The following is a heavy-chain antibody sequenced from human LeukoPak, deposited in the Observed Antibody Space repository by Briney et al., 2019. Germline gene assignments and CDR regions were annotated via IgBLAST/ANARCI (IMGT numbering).Heavy chain of an antibody. Sequence: GGSLRLSCAASGFTFSTYSMNWVRQAPGKGLEWISSIRDSSSYIYYADSVKGRFTISRDNAKNSLYLQMNSLRAEDTAVYYCARELEGSGYSYYYYYYMDVWGKGTTVTVSS. V-gene: IGHV3-21*01. CDR3: ARELEGSGYSYYYYYYMDV. CDR2: IRDSSSYI. J-gene: IGHJ6*03. CDR1: GFTFSTYS. D-gene: IGHD3-3*01.